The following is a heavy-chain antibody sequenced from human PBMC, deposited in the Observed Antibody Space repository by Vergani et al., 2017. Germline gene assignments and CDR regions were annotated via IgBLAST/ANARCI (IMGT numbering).Heavy chain of an antibody. CDR2: INHSGST. J-gene: IGHJ3*02. Sequence: QVQLQQWGAGLLKPSETLSLTCAVYGGSFSGYYWSWIRQPPGKGLEWIGEINHSGSTNYNPSLKSRVTISVDTSKNQFSLKLSSVTAADTAVYYCARGRNRVRFVEWSPTRAAAFDIWGQGTMVTVSS. V-gene: IGHV4-34*01. CDR1: GGSFSGYY. CDR3: ARGRNRVRFVEWSPTRAAAFDI. D-gene: IGHD3-3*01.